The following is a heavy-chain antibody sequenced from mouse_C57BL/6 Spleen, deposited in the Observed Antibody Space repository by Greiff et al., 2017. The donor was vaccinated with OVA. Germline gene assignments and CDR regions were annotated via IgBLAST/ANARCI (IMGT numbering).Heavy chain of an antibody. CDR3: ARSDYCSSYAMDY. CDR1: GYTFTSYW. V-gene: IGHV1-55*01. Sequence: QVQLQQSGAELVKPGASVKMSCKASGYTFTSYWITWVKQRPGQGLEWIGDIYPGSGSTNYNEKFKSKATLTVDTSSSTAYMQLSSLTSEDSAVYYCARSDYCSSYAMDYWGQGTSVTVSS. D-gene: IGHD1-1*01. J-gene: IGHJ4*01. CDR2: IYPGSGST.